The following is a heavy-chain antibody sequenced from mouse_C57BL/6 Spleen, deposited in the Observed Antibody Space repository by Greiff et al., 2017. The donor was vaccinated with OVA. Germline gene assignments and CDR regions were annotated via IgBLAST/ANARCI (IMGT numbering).Heavy chain of an antibody. Sequence: QVQLQQSGAELVRPGASVTLSYKASGYTFTDYEMHWVKQTPVHGLEWIGAIDPETGGTAYNQKFKGKAILTADKSSSTAYMELRSLTSEDSAVYYCTRRGITTHYYAMDYWGQGTSVTVSS. CDR3: TRRGITTHYYAMDY. D-gene: IGHD2-4*01. CDR2: IDPETGGT. CDR1: GYTFTDYE. J-gene: IGHJ4*01. V-gene: IGHV1-15*01.